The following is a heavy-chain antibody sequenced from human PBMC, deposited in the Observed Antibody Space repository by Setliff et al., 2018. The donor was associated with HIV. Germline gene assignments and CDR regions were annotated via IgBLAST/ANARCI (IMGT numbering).Heavy chain of an antibody. D-gene: IGHD6-19*01. J-gene: IGHJ6*03. CDR1: GDSISSYY. Sequence: LETLSLTCTVSGDSISSYYWTWIRQPPGKGLEWIGEINHSGNTNYNPSLKSRLIISVDTSKKQFSLKRRSVTAADTAIYYCARVPGYSSGSSYMEVWGKGTTVTVSS. CDR3: ARVPGYSSGSSYMEV. CDR2: INHSGNT. V-gene: IGHV4-34*01.